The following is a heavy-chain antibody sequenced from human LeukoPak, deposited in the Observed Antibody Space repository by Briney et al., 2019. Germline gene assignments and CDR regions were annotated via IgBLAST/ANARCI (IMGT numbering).Heavy chain of an antibody. CDR3: ARHYIVVVVAAGAFDI. CDR1: GGSISSSSYY. V-gene: IGHV4-39*01. Sequence: SETLSLTCTVSGGSISSSSYYLGWIRQPPGKGLEWIGSIYYSGSTSYNPSLKSRVTISVATSKNQFSLKLSSVTAADTAVYYCARHYIVVVVAAGAFDIWGQGTMVTVSS. CDR2: IYYSGST. D-gene: IGHD2-15*01. J-gene: IGHJ3*02.